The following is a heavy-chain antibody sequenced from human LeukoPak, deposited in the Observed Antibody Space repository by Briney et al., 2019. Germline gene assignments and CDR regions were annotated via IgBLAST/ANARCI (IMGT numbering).Heavy chain of an antibody. CDR3: ARGDIVVVPAAHYYYMDV. CDR2: INSDGSST. D-gene: IGHD2-2*01. CDR1: GFTFSSYW. Sequence: GGSLRLSCAASGFTFSSYWMHWVRQAPGKGLVWVSRINSDGSSTSYADSVKGRFTISRENAKNTLYLQMNRLRAEDTAVYYCARGDIVVVPAAHYYYMDVWGKGTPVTVSS. J-gene: IGHJ6*03. V-gene: IGHV3-74*01.